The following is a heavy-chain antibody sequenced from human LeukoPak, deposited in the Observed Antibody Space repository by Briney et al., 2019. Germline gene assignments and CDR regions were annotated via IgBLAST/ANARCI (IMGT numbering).Heavy chain of an antibody. D-gene: IGHD3-10*01. V-gene: IGHV3-30*18. Sequence: PGGSLRLSCAASGFTFSSYGMHWVRQAPGKGLEWVAVISYDGSNKYYADSVKGRFTISRDNSKNTLYLQMNSLRAEDTAVYYCAKDQGLWFGNYYFDYWGQGTLVTVSS. CDR1: GFTFSSYG. J-gene: IGHJ4*02. CDR2: ISYDGSNK. CDR3: AKDQGLWFGNYYFDY.